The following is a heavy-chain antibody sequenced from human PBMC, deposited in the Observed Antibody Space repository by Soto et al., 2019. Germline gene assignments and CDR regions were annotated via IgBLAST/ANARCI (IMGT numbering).Heavy chain of an antibody. Sequence: ASETLSLTCTVSGGSSSSSSYYWGWIRQPPGKGLEWIGSMYYSGNTYYNPSLKSRVTVSVDPSKNHFSLKLSSVTAADTAMYYCARQPYDSSGYYYGTWGQGTLVTSPQ. CDR1: GGSSSSSSYY. J-gene: IGHJ5*02. V-gene: IGHV4-39*01. D-gene: IGHD3-22*01. CDR3: ARQPYDSSGYYYGT. CDR2: MYYSGNT.